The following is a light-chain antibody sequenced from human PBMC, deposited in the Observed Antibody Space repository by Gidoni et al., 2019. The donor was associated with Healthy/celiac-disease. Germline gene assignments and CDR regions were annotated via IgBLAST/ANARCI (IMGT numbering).Light chain of an antibody. CDR2: GAS. J-gene: IGKJ2*01. CDR3: QQYGSSPPYT. V-gene: IGKV3-20*01. Sequence: EIVLTQSPGTLSLSPGERATLSCRASQSVSSSYLAWYQQQPGQAPRLLIYGASSRATGIPDRFSGSGSGTDFTLTISRLEPEDFAVYYCQQYGSSPPYTFGQXTKLEIK. CDR1: QSVSSSY.